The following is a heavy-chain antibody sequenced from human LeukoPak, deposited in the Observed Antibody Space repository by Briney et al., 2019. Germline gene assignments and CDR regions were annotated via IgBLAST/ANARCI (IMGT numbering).Heavy chain of an antibody. CDR2: TYYRSKWYN. J-gene: IGHJ5*02. D-gene: IGHD3-10*01. CDR3: ARDRIIGIGPRNWFDP. CDR1: GDSVSSNSAA. Sequence: SQTLSLTCAISGDSVSSNSAAWNWIRQSPSRGLEWLGRTYYRSKWYNDYAVSVKSRITINPDTSKNQLSLQLNSATPEDTAVYYCARDRIIGIGPRNWFDPWGQGTLVTVSS. V-gene: IGHV6-1*01.